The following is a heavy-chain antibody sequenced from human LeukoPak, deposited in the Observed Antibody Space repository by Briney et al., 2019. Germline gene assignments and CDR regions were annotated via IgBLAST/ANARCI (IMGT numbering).Heavy chain of an antibody. V-gene: IGHV3-21*01. Sequence: GGSLRLSCAASGFTFSSYSMNWVRQAPGKGLEWVSSISSSSSYIYYADSVKGRFTISRDNAKNSLYLQMNSLRAEDTAVYYCARIFSGSYWFDPWGQGTLVTVSS. D-gene: IGHD1-26*01. CDR2: ISSSSSYI. CDR1: GFTFSSYS. J-gene: IGHJ5*02. CDR3: ARIFSGSYWFDP.